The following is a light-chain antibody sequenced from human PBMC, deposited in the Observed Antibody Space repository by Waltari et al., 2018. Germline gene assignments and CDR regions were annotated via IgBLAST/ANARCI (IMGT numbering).Light chain of an antibody. CDR3: QMYVRLPVT. Sequence: ETVFTQSPGTLSLSPGERATLSCRASQRVGRYLAWYKQQHGQAPSLLIYDASTRATGIPDRFSGGGSGTDFSLTISRLEPEDFAVYYCQMYVRLPVTFGQGTKVEI. V-gene: IGKV3-20*01. J-gene: IGKJ1*01. CDR2: DAS. CDR1: QRVGRY.